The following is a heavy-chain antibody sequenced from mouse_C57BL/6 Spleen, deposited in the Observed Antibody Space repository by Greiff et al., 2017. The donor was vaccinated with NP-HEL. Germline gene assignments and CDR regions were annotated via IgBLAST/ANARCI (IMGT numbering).Heavy chain of an antibody. Sequence: EVQLQQSGAELVRPGASVKLSCTASGFNIKDDYMHWVKQRPEQGLEWIGWIDPENGDTEYASKFQGKATITADTSSNTAYLQLSSRTSEATAVYYCTFDGSYFDYWGQGTTLTVSS. CDR1: GFNIKDDY. J-gene: IGHJ2*01. D-gene: IGHD2-3*01. CDR3: TFDGSYFDY. V-gene: IGHV14-4*01. CDR2: IDPENGDT.